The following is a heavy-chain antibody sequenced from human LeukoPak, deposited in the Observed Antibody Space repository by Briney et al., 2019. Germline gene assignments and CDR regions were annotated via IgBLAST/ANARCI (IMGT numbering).Heavy chain of an antibody. J-gene: IGHJ4*02. CDR3: AREDGSSCFDN. CDR1: GGSISSSSDY. Sequence: PSETLSLTCTVSGGSISSSSDYWGWIRQPPGKGLEWIGNIYYSGSTYYNPSLKSRVTMSVDTSRNQFSLKLSSVTAADTAMYYCAREDGSSCFDNWGQGTLVTVSS. V-gene: IGHV4-39*02. CDR2: IYYSGST. D-gene: IGHD6-13*01.